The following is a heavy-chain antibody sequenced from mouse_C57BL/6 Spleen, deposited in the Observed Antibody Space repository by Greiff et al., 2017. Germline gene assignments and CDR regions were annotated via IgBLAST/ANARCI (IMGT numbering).Heavy chain of an antibody. CDR3: AVNDDYGDLRGCYFDD. CDR1: GFSFTSYG. D-gene: IGHD2-4*01. Sequence: VQLQQSGPGLVQPSPCLSLSCTVSGFSFTSYGVHWVRQSPGKGLEWLGVIWSGGSTNYNAAFISRLSISKDESKSQVFFKMNSRQADDTTIYYCAVNDDYGDLRGCYFDDWGTGTTVTVSS. CDR2: IWSGGST. V-gene: IGHV2-2*01. J-gene: IGHJ1*03.